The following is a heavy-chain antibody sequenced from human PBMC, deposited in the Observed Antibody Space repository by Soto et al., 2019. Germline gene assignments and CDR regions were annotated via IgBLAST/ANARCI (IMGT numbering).Heavy chain of an antibody. Sequence: QVQLVQSGAEVTKPGASVKVSCKASGNTFTTYFVHWVRQAPGQGLDWMGVINPREGAISYAQRFQGRVTMTRDTSTSTVYMGLSSRRSEDTAMYYCTRRGDCSGGSCPLGFDYWGQGTLVTVSS. V-gene: IGHV1-46*03. CDR3: TRRGDCSGGSCPLGFDY. CDR2: INPREGAI. D-gene: IGHD2-15*01. CDR1: GNTFTTYF. J-gene: IGHJ4*02.